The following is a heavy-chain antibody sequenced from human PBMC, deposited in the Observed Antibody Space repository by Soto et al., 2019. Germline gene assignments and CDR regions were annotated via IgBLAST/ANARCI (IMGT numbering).Heavy chain of an antibody. CDR3: ARVRILDRSAFAI. D-gene: IGHD2-8*02. CDR1: GGTFTAST. CDR2: IIPLFGTT. V-gene: IGHV1-69*06. J-gene: IGHJ3*02. Sequence: SVKVACKASGGTFTASTISWVRQAPGQGLEWLGGIIPLFGTTSYPQKFQGRVTITADKSTSTAYMEVSSLRSEDTAVYSCARVRILDRSAFAIWGQGTMVTVSS.